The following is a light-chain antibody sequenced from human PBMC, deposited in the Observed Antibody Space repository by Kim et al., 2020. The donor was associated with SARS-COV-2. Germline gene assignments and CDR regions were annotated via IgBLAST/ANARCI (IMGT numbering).Light chain of an antibody. J-gene: IGLJ1*01. V-gene: IGLV3-27*01. CDR2: KDS. CDR3: YSAADNKGV. Sequence: SVSPGQTARITCSGDVLAKKYARWFQQKPGQAPVLVIYKDSERPSGIPERCSGSSSGTTVTLTISGAQVEDEADYYCYSAADNKGVFGTGTKVTVL. CDR1: VLAKKY.